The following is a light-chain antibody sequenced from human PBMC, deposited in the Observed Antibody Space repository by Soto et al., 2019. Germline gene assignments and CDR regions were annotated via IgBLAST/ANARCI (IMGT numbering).Light chain of an antibody. J-gene: IGKJ4*01. Sequence: EIVLTPSPGTLSLSPGERATLSCMASKSVSSNYFAWYQQKPGQAPRLRIYGASSRATGIPDRFSCSGSVRDFTLAISRLEHEECAVYYCARYVSSPRVTFGGGTKVEI. CDR2: GAS. CDR3: ARYVSSPRVT. CDR1: KSVSSNY. V-gene: IGKV3-20*01.